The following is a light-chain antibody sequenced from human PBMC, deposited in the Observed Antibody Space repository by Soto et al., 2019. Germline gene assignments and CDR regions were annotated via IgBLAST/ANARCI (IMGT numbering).Light chain of an antibody. CDR1: SSDVGGYNY. CDR3: CSYAGSYTFAVV. V-gene: IGLV2-11*01. J-gene: IGLJ2*01. Sequence: QSALTQPRSVSGSPGQSVTISCTGTSSDVGGYNYVSWYQQLPGKAPKLMIYDVSRRPSGVPDRFSGSKSGNTASLTISGLQAEDEADYYCCSYAGSYTFAVVFGGGTKVTVL. CDR2: DVS.